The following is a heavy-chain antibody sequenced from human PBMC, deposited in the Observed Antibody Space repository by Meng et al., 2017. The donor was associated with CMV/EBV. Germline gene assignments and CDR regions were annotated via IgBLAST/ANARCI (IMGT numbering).Heavy chain of an antibody. CDR3: ARGVGATGKADY. CDR1: GGSFSGYY. Sequence: QVQLQRWGAGLLKPSGTLSLTCAVYGGSFSGYYWSWIRQPPGKGLEWIGEINHSGSTNYNPSLKSRVTISVDTSKNQFSLKLSSVTAADTAVYYCARGVGATGKADYWGQGTLVTVSS. CDR2: INHSGST. J-gene: IGHJ4*02. D-gene: IGHD1-26*01. V-gene: IGHV4-34*01.